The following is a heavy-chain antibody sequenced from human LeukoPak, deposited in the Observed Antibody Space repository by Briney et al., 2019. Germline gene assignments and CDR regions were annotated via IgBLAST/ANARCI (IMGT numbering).Heavy chain of an antibody. V-gene: IGHV3-30*04. Sequence: PGGSLRLSCTASGLTFSTYVMHWVRQAPGKGLEWVAVISKDGINKYYADSVKGRVTISRDNSKNTLYLQMNSLRAEDTAVYYCARDRIRAVAGSGYFDYWGQGTLVTVSS. CDR1: GLTFSTYV. CDR2: ISKDGINK. J-gene: IGHJ4*02. CDR3: ARDRIRAVAGSGYFDY. D-gene: IGHD6-19*01.